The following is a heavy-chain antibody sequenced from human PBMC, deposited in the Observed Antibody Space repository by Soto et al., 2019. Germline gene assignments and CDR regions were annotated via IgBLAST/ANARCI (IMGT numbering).Heavy chain of an antibody. CDR3: AKTSYGLLSLFDY. CDR2: IIPIFGTA. D-gene: IGHD5-18*01. CDR1: GGTFSSYA. V-gene: IGHV1-69*13. J-gene: IGHJ4*02. Sequence: ASVKVSCKASGGTFSSYAISWVRQAPGQGLEWMGGIIPIFGTANYAQKFQGRVTITADESTSTAYMELSSLRSEDTAVYYCAKTSYGLLSLFDYWGQGTLVTVSS.